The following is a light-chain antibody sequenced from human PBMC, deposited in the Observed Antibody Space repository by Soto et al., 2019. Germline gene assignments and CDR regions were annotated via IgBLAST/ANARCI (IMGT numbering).Light chain of an antibody. Sequence: QSVLTQPASVSGSPGQSITISCTGTSSDVGGYNYVSWYQQHPGKAPKLMIYDVSNRPSGVSNRFSGSTSGNTASLTISGLQAEDEADYYCSSYTSSSTLVFGGGTKVTV. J-gene: IGLJ2*01. CDR2: DVS. CDR3: SSYTSSSTLV. CDR1: SSDVGGYNY. V-gene: IGLV2-14*01.